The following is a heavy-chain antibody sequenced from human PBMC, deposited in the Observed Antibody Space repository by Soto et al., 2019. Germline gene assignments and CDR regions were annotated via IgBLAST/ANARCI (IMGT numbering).Heavy chain of an antibody. CDR2: ISSSSRYI. Sequence: EGALRRSCVASGCTFSSYSKNWVRQAPGKGLESVSSISSSSRYIYYADSVKGRFTISRDNAKNSLYLQMYILRAEDTAVYYCARXMKAVGSSIYYYYGMDVCRQGTTVIV. CDR1: GCTFSSYS. V-gene: IGHV3-21*01. CDR3: ARXMKAVGSSIYYYYGMDV. J-gene: IGHJ6*01. D-gene: IGHD3-10*01.